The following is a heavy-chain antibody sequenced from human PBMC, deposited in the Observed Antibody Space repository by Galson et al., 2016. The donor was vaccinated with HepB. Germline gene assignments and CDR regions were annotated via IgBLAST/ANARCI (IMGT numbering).Heavy chain of an antibody. Sequence: QSGAEVKKPGESLRISCQGSGYDFTTFWITWVRQMPGKGLEWMGTIDTSDSYTKYSPSFQGHVTISVDKSINTAYLQWRTLKASDTAIYFCAISPAWNVDYFDSWDQGTLAPVSS. CDR3: AISPAWNVDYFDS. V-gene: IGHV5-10-1*01. CDR2: IDTSDSYT. CDR1: GYDFTTFW. D-gene: IGHD1-1*01. J-gene: IGHJ4*02.